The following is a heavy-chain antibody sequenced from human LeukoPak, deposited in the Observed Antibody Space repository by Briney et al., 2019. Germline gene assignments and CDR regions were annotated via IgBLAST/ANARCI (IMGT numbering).Heavy chain of an antibody. CDR3: ARRGADVLRYFDWSKPFDY. D-gene: IGHD3-9*01. V-gene: IGHV3-30-3*01. CDR1: GFTFSSYA. Sequence: PERSLRLSCAASGFTFSSYAMHWVRQAPGTGLEWVAVISRDGDNKHYADSVKGRFTISRDNSKNTLYLQMNSLRAEDTAVYYCARRGADVLRYFDWSKPFDYWGQGTLVTVSS. J-gene: IGHJ4*02. CDR2: ISRDGDNK.